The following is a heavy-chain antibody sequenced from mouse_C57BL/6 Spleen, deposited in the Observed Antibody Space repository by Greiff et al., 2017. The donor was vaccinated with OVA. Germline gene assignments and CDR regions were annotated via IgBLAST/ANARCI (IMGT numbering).Heavy chain of an antibody. Sequence: VQVVESGPGLVAPSQSLSITCTVSGFSLTSYGVHWVRQPPGKGLEWLVVIWSDGSTTYNSALKSRLSIGKDNSKSQVFLKMNSLQTDDTAMYYCARCSNYDYAMDYWGQGTSVTVSS. CDR1: GFSLTSYG. CDR3: ARCSNYDYAMDY. V-gene: IGHV2-6*03. CDR2: IWSDGST. J-gene: IGHJ4*01. D-gene: IGHD2-5*01.